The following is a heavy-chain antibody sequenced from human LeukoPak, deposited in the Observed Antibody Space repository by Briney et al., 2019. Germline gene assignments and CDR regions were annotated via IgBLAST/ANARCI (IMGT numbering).Heavy chain of an antibody. CDR3: ARDSPISCSGGSCQNWFDH. Sequence: ERSLRLSCAASGFTFSSYAMHWVRQAPGKGLEWVAVISYDGSNKYYADSVKGRFTISRDNSKNTLYLQMNSLRAEDTAVYYCARDSPISCSGGSCQNWFDHWGQGTLVTVSS. CDR1: GFTFSSYA. V-gene: IGHV3-30-3*01. J-gene: IGHJ5*02. D-gene: IGHD2-15*01. CDR2: ISYDGSNK.